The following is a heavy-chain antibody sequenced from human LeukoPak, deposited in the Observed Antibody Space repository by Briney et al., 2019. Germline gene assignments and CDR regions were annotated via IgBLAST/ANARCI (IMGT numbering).Heavy chain of an antibody. Sequence: PGGSLRLSCAASVFTFSDYFMSWIRQAPGKGLEWVSYISSSGSFRNYADSVKGRFAISRDNAKNSLSLQMNSLRAEDTAVYYYARSHRGHDNDAFVIWRQGTMVTVSS. J-gene: IGHJ3*02. CDR3: ARSHRGHDNDAFVI. CDR1: VFTFSDYF. V-gene: IGHV3-11*06. CDR2: ISSSGSFR. D-gene: IGHD3-22*01.